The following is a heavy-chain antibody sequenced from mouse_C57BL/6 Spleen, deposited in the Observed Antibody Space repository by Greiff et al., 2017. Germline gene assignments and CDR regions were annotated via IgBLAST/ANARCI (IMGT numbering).Heavy chain of an antibody. CDR3: FYYGRQRAMDY. D-gene: IGHD1-1*01. Sequence: VQLQQSGPGLVQPSQSLSITCTVSGFSLTSYGVHWVRQSPGKGLEWLGVIWSGGSTDYYAAFISRLSISKDNSKSQVFFKMNSLQADDTAIYYCFYYGRQRAMDYWGQGTSVTVSS. CDR2: IWSGGST. J-gene: IGHJ4*01. CDR1: GFSLTSYG. V-gene: IGHV2-2*01.